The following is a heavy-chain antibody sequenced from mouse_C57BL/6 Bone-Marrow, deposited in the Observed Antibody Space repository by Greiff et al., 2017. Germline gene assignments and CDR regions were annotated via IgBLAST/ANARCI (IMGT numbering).Heavy chain of an antibody. J-gene: IGHJ2*01. CDR1: GYTFTSYW. D-gene: IGHD2-4*01. V-gene: IGHV1-64*01. Sequence: VQLQQPGAELVKPGASVKLSCKASGYTFTSYWMHWVKQRPGQGLEWIGMIHPNSGSTNYNEKFKSKATLTVDKSSSTAYMQLSRLTSEDSAVYYCARSGYDYAFDYWGQGTTLTVSS. CDR3: ARSGYDYAFDY. CDR2: IHPNSGST.